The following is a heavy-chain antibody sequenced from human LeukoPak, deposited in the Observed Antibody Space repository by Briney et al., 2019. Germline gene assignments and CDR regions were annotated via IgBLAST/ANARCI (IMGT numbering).Heavy chain of an antibody. J-gene: IGHJ6*01. D-gene: IGHD7-27*01. CDR3: ARDPGEYYYYYGMEV. V-gene: IGHV3-33*08. CDR2: IWYDGSNK. CDR1: GFTFSSYD. Sequence: WGSLRLSCAASGFTFSSYDMHWVRQAPGKGLEWVAVIWYDGSNKYYADSGKGRFTISRENSKNTLYLQMNSLRAEDTAVYYCARDPGEYYYYYGMEVCGQESTVT.